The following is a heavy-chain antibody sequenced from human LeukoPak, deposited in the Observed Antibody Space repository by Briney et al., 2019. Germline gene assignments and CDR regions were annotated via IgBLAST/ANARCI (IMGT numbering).Heavy chain of an antibody. Sequence: SETLSLTCTVSGGSISSSSYYWGWIRQPPGKGLEWIGSIYYSGSTYYNPSLKSRVTISVDTSKNQFSLKLSSVTAADTAVYYCARRTFNYYDSSGYRDYWGQGTLVTVSS. CDR1: GGSISSSSYY. CDR3: ARRTFNYYDSSGYRDY. D-gene: IGHD3-22*01. J-gene: IGHJ4*02. V-gene: IGHV4-39*01. CDR2: IYYSGST.